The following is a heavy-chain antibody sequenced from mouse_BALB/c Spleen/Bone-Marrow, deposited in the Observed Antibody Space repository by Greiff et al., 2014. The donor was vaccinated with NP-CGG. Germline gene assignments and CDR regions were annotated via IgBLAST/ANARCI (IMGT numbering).Heavy chain of an antibody. J-gene: IGHJ4*01. Sequence: EVNVVESGGGLVQPGGSLKLSGATSGFTFSDYYMYWVRQTPEKRLEWVAYISNGGGSTYYPDTVKGRFTISRDNAKNTLYLQMSRLKSEDTAMYYCARPTIYYDYDGYAMDYWGQGTSVTVSS. CDR2: ISNGGGST. V-gene: IGHV5-12*02. CDR1: GFTFSDYY. CDR3: ARPTIYYDYDGYAMDY. D-gene: IGHD2-4*01.